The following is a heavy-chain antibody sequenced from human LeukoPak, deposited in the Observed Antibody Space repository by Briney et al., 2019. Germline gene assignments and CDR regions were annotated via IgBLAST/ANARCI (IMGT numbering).Heavy chain of an antibody. CDR3: ARDDSSSWYSGGFDP. J-gene: IGHJ5*02. CDR1: GYTFTGYT. Sequence: ASVKVSCKTSGYTFTGYTMHWVRQAPGQGLEWMGWINPNSGGTNYAQKFQGRVTMARDTSISTAYMELSRLTSDDTAVYYCARDDSSSWYSGGFDPWGQGTLVTVSS. CDR2: INPNSGGT. V-gene: IGHV1-2*02. D-gene: IGHD6-13*01.